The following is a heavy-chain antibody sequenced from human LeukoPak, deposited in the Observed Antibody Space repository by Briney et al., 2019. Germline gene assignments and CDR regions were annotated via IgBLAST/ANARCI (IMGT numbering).Heavy chain of an antibody. J-gene: IGHJ6*02. Sequence: GGSLRLSCTASGFTFADFAFNWVRRAPGRGLEWVGFISSTDYGGTTQYAASVKGRFVISRDDSKSIVYLQMNSLRPEDTAEYYCSRTLYSTKMYGMGVWGQGTAVTVSS. CDR2: ISSTDYGGTT. CDR1: GFTFADFA. D-gene: IGHD2-2*01. CDR3: SRTLYSTKMYGMGV. V-gene: IGHV3-49*04.